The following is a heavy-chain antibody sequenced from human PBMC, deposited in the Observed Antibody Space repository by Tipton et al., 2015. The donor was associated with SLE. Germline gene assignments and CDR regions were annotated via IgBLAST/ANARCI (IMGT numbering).Heavy chain of an antibody. D-gene: IGHD6-6*01. Sequence: TLSLTCTVSGGSISSSSYSWGWIRRPPGKGLEWIGSIYYSGSTNYNPSLKSRATISVDTSKNQFSLKLSSVTAADTAVYYCARVGGQYSTPYYYYYMDVWGKGTTVTVSS. CDR2: IYYSGST. J-gene: IGHJ6*03. CDR1: GGSISSSSYS. V-gene: IGHV4-39*07. CDR3: ARVGGQYSTPYYYYYMDV.